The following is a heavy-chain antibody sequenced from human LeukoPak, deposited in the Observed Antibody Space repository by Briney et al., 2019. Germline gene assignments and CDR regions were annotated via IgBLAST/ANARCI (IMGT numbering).Heavy chain of an antibody. CDR1: GYTFTSYG. CDR3: ARALTYYYDSSGYVDAFDI. CDR2: ISAYNGNT. V-gene: IGHV1-18*01. D-gene: IGHD3-22*01. J-gene: IGHJ3*02. Sequence: ASVKVSCKASGYTFTSYGISWVRQAPGQGLEWMGWISAYNGNTNYAQKLQGRVTMTTDTSTSTAYMELRSLRSDDTAVYYCARALTYYYDSSGYVDAFDIWGQGTMVTVSS.